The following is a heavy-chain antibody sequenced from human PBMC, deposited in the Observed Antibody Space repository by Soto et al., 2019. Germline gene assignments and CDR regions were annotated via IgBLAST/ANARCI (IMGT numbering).Heavy chain of an antibody. V-gene: IGHV3-30*18. CDR3: AKEHLNFWYYFHY. J-gene: IGHJ4*02. CDR1: GFTFSSYG. Sequence: PGGSLRLSCAASGFTFSSYGMHWVRQAPGKGLEWVAVISDEGSNKYYADSVKGRFTISRDNSKNTLYLQMNSLRAEDTAVYYCAKEHLNFWYYFHYCGQGTMVTVYS. D-gene: IGHD3-3*01. CDR2: ISDEGSNK.